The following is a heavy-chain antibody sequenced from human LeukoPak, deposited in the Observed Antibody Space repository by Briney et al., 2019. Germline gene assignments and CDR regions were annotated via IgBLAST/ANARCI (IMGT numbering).Heavy chain of an antibody. V-gene: IGHV4-59*12. CDR1: GGSISSYY. CDR3: ARDGPQGGYNYEEASSGMDV. Sequence: TSETLSLTCTVSGGSISSYYWSWIRQPPGKGLEWIGYIYYSGSTNYNPSLKSRVTISVDTSKNQFSLKLSSVTAADTAVYYCARDGPQGGYNYEEASSGMDVWGQGTTVTVSS. CDR2: IYYSGST. J-gene: IGHJ6*02. D-gene: IGHD5-24*01.